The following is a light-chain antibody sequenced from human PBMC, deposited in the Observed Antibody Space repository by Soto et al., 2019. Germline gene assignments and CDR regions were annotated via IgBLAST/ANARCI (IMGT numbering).Light chain of an antibody. CDR1: QDISDY. CDR3: QRYGGTPYT. Sequence: DIQMTQSPSSLSASIGERVTITCRASQDISDYLARYQQKPGKVPNLLIYAASTLQSGFPSRFSGSGSGTDFTLTISSLQSEDVATYYCQRYGGTPYTFGPGTKVDI. J-gene: IGKJ3*01. CDR2: AAS. V-gene: IGKV1-27*01.